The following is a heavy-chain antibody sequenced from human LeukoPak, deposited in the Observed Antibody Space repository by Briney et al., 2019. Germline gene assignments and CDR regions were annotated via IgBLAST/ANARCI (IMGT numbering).Heavy chain of an antibody. Sequence: GSSVKVSCKASGGTFSSYAISWVRQAPGQGLEWMGGIIPIFGTANYAQKFQGRVTITADESTSTAYMELSRLRSDDTAVYYCARDAQRGYYDILTGYYCWGQGTLVTVSS. CDR3: ARDAQRGYYDILTGYYC. CDR2: IIPIFGTA. J-gene: IGHJ4*02. CDR1: GGTFSSYA. D-gene: IGHD3-9*01. V-gene: IGHV1-69*01.